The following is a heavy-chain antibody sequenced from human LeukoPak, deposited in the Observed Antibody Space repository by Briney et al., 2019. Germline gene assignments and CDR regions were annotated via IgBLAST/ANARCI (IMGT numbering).Heavy chain of an antibody. CDR3: AHPSTPDYGGLDY. CDR2: ITGSGGSI. V-gene: IGHV3-23*01. Sequence: GGSLRLSCVASGFTFRLYVMTWVRQAPGKGREWVSAITGSGGSIYYADSVRGRFTISRDNSKNTLYLKMNSLRAEDTAVYYCAHPSTPDYGGLDYWGQGTLVTVSS. J-gene: IGHJ4*02. CDR1: GFTFRLYV. D-gene: IGHD4-17*01.